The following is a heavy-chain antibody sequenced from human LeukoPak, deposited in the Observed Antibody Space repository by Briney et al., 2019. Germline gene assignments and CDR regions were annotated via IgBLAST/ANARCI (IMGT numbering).Heavy chain of an antibody. CDR2: ISISSSYI. D-gene: IGHD3-22*01. Sequence: GGYLSRYCSASGFSCCSYSMNWHRQAPGLGREWGSFISISSSYIYYADSVKGRFTISRDNAKNSLYLQMNSLRAEDTAVYYCARDGGYYDSSGYHAAFDIWGQGTMVTVSS. CDR1: GFSCCSYS. V-gene: IGHV3-21*01. CDR3: ARDGGYYDSSGYHAAFDI. J-gene: IGHJ3*02.